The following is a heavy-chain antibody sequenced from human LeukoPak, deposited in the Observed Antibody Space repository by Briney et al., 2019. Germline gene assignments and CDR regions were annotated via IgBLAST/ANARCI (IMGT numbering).Heavy chain of an antibody. J-gene: IGHJ4*02. D-gene: IGHD2-8*02. CDR2: VKSDGTAT. CDR3: STGFY. V-gene: IGHV3-74*01. Sequence: PGGSLRLSCAASGFTFSSHLMHWVRQAQGTGLVWVSSVKSDGTATSYADSVKGRFTISRDNAKNTLYLQMNSLRAEDTALYYCSTGFYLGQGTLVTVSS. CDR1: GFTFSSHL.